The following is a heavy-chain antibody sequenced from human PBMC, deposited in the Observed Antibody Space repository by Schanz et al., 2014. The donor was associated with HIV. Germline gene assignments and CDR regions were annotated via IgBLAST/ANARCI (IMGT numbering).Heavy chain of an antibody. CDR1: GFTFSTYG. D-gene: IGHD3-10*01. Sequence: VQLVESGGGVVQPGRSLRLSCTASGFTFSTYGMHWVRQAPGKGLEWASAISASGAGTYYAESVKGRFTISRDNSKNTLYLQMNSLRAEDTAVYYCAKGQRGMVRGDIDYWGQGTLVTVSS. J-gene: IGHJ4*02. V-gene: IGHV3-23*04. CDR2: ISASGAGT. CDR3: AKGQRGMVRGDIDY.